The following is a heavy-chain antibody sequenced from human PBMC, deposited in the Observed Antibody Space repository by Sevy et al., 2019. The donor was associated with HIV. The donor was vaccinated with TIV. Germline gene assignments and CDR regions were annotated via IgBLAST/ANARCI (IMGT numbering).Heavy chain of an antibody. Sequence: GGSLRLSCAASGFTFSSFWMTWVRQAPGKGLEWVANIKQDGSEKYYVDSVKGRFTISRDNAKNSLYLQMNSLRAEVTAMYYCARAVITNYWGQGTLVTVSS. J-gene: IGHJ4*02. CDR1: GFTFSSFW. CDR2: IKQDGSEK. V-gene: IGHV3-7*01. CDR3: ARAVITNY. D-gene: IGHD3-22*01.